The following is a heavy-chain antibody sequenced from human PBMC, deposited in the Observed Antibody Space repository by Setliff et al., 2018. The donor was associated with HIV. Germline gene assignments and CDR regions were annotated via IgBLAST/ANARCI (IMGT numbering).Heavy chain of an antibody. CDR1: GASITRGTHY. J-gene: IGHJ3*01. Sequence: KPSETLSLTCTVSGASITRGTHYCNWIRQPAGKGLQWIGRIYTSGRGSDTYNPSLKSRATISVDTSKNQFSLKLNSVTAADTAVYYCARDQGYSTSFAFDVWGPGTMVTV. CDR3: ARDQGYSTSFAFDV. CDR2: IYTSGRGSD. V-gene: IGHV4-61*02. D-gene: IGHD6-13*01.